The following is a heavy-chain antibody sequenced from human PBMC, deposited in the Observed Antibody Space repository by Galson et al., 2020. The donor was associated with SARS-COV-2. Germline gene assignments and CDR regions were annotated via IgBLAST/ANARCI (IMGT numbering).Heavy chain of an antibody. CDR2: IWYDGSNK. V-gene: IGHV3-33*01. CDR1: GFTISSYG. D-gene: IGHD2-2*01. Sequence: TAGSLSLSCAASGFTISSYGMHWVRKAPGKGLEWVAVIWYDGSNKYYADSVKGRFTISRDNSKNTLYLQMNSLRAEDTAVYYCARDGQLLYALDIWGQGTMVTVSS. CDR3: ARDGQLLYALDI. J-gene: IGHJ3*02.